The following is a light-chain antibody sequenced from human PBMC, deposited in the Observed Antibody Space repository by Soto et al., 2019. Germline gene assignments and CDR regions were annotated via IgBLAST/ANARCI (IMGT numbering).Light chain of an antibody. J-gene: IGLJ1*01. CDR2: EVS. V-gene: IGLV2-14*01. Sequence: QSVLTQPASVSGSPGQSITISCTGTSSDVGGYSYVSWYQQRPGKAPKLMIYEVSNRPSGVSNRFSGSKSGNTASLTISGLQAEDEADYYCSSYTSSTTPYVFGTGTKVTVL. CDR3: SSYTSSTTPYV. CDR1: SSDVGGYSY.